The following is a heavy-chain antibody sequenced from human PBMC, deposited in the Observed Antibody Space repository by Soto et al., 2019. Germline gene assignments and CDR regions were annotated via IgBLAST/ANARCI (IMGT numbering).Heavy chain of an antibody. J-gene: IGHJ6*02. Sequence: PGASLKISCKGSGYTFTNYWIGWVRQMPGKGLEWMGIIYPGDSDTKYNPSFQGQVTISADKSITTTYLQWSSLKASDTAIYYCAKDSAPYGPGNSYYYYGMDVWGQGTTVTVSS. V-gene: IGHV5-51*01. CDR2: IYPGDSDT. CDR1: GYTFTNYW. D-gene: IGHD4-17*01. CDR3: AKDSAPYGPGNSYYYYGMDV.